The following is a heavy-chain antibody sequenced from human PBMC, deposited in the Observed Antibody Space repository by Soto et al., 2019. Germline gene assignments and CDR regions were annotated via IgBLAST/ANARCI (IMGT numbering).Heavy chain of an antibody. CDR1: GYTFTSYA. J-gene: IGHJ4*02. Sequence: QVQLVQSGAEEKKPGASVKVSCKASGYTFTSYAMHWVRQAPGQRLEWMGWINAGNGNTEYSQKFQGRVTITRDTSASTAYMELSSLRSEDTAVYYCASSGYSSGWYRYWGQGTLVTVSS. CDR2: INAGNGNT. D-gene: IGHD6-19*01. CDR3: ASSGYSSGWYRY. V-gene: IGHV1-3*05.